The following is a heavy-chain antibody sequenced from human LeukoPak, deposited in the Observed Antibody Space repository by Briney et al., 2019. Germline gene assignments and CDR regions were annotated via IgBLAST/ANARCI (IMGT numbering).Heavy chain of an antibody. CDR2: INTHTGNP. CDR3: ARDRITMVRGSDY. V-gene: IGHV7-4-1*02. CDR1: GYIFNNYG. D-gene: IGHD3-10*01. J-gene: IGHJ4*02. Sequence: ASVKVSCKASGYIFNNYGINWVRQAPGQGLEWMGWINTHTGNPTYAQGFTGRFVFSLDTSVSTAYLQITGLEAEDTAVYYCARDRITMVRGSDYWGQGTLVTVSS.